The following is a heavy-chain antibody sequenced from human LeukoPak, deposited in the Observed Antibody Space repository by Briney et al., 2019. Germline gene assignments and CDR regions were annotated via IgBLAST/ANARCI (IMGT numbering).Heavy chain of an antibody. CDR1: GFTFSSYG. Sequence: PGGSLRLSCAASGFTFSSYGMHWVRQAPGKGLEWVAFIRYDGSNKYYADSVKGRFTISRDNSKNTLYLQMNSLRAEDTAVYYCAKDGGVDYYDSSGYDAFDIWGQGTMVTVSS. CDR2: IRYDGSNK. V-gene: IGHV3-30*02. J-gene: IGHJ3*02. CDR3: AKDGGVDYYDSSGYDAFDI. D-gene: IGHD3-22*01.